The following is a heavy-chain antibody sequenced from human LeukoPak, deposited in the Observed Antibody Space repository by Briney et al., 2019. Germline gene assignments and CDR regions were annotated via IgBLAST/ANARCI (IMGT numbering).Heavy chain of an antibody. Sequence: GGSLRLSCAASGFTFSNYSMNWVRQAPGEGLEWISSISSSGDTIYYADSVKGRFTISRDNAKKSLYLQMNSVRVDDTAVHYCARAVGYWGQGTLVTASS. CDR2: ISSSGDTI. CDR1: GFTFSNYS. V-gene: IGHV3-48*04. J-gene: IGHJ4*02. CDR3: ARAVGY.